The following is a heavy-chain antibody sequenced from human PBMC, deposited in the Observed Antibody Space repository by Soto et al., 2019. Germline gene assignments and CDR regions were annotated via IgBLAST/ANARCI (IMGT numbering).Heavy chain of an antibody. J-gene: IGHJ5*02. CDR2: INHSGST. V-gene: IGHV4-34*01. D-gene: IGHD3-10*01. Sequence: SETLSLTCAVYGGSFSGYYWSWIRQPPGKGLEWIGEINHSGSTNYNPSLKSRVTISVDTSKNQFSLKLSSVTAADTAVYYCARGYYGSGSYHWGQGTLVTVSS. CDR1: GGSFSGYY. CDR3: ARGYYGSGSYH.